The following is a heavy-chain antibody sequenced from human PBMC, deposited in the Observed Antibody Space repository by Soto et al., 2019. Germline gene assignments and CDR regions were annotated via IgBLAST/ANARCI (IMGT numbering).Heavy chain of an antibody. CDR2: INHSGST. Sequence: SETLSLTGSPYGGSFSGYYWSWIRQPPGKGLEWIGEINHSGSTNYNPSLKSRVTISVDTSKNQFSLKLSSVTAADTAVYYCARGRRGIQLWLRYGMDVWGQGTTVT. V-gene: IGHV4-34*01. CDR3: ARGRRGIQLWLRYGMDV. J-gene: IGHJ6*02. D-gene: IGHD5-18*01. CDR1: GGSFSGYY.